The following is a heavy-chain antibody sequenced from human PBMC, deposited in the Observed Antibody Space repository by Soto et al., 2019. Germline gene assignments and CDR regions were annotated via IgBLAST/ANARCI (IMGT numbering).Heavy chain of an antibody. Sequence: PEGSLRLSCEASGFLFSTSTLNWVRRAPGKGLEWVAEISSRGTDIYYADSVKGRFTIPRDNSKNTLYLLLDRVKSDDTAVYFCATLGRADYPPLAAWGKGTLVTVSS. D-gene: IGHD4-17*01. V-gene: IGHV3-30*14. CDR1: GFLFSTST. CDR3: ATLGRADYPPLAA. J-gene: IGHJ5*02. CDR2: ISSRGTDI.